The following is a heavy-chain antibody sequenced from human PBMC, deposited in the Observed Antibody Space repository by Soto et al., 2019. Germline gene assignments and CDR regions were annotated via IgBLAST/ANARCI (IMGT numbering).Heavy chain of an antibody. CDR3: ARAGGLGAVAVDY. J-gene: IGHJ4*02. D-gene: IGHD6-19*01. CDR2: IYHSGST. CDR1: GGSISSGGYS. V-gene: IGHV4-30-2*01. Sequence: QLQLQESGSGLVKPSQTLSLTCAVSGGSISSGGYSWRWIRQPPGKGLEWIGYIYHSGSTYYNPSLTSRVTISVDRSKNQFSLKLSSVTAADTAVYYCARAGGLGAVAVDYWGQGTLVTVSS.